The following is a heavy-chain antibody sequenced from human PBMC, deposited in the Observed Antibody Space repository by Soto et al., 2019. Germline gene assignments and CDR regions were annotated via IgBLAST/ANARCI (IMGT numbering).Heavy chain of an antibody. CDR2: ISAYNGNT. J-gene: IGHJ6*02. V-gene: IGHV1-18*01. D-gene: IGHD6-6*01. Sequence: QVQLVQSGAELKKPGASVKVSCKASDNTFFNYGFTWVRQAPRQGLEWMGWISAYNGNTKYAQKLQGRLTMTTDTSTSTAYMELRSLTSDDTAVYYCARTDIPYSSASVYQYYYYGMDVWGQGTTVTVSS. CDR3: ARTDIPYSSASVYQYYYYGMDV. CDR1: DNTFFNYG.